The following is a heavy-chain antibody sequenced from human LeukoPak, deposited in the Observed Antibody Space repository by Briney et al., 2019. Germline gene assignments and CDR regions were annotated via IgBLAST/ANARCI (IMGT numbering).Heavy chain of an antibody. Sequence: PGGSLRLSCEASGFTFSNYWMSWVRQAPGKGLEWVATIKEDGSQQDYVDSLKGRFTISRDNAKNSLYLQMNSLRAEDTAVYYCARAISWFGEFDYWGQGTLVTVSS. V-gene: IGHV3-7*03. CDR1: GFTFSNYW. CDR3: ARAISWFGEFDY. D-gene: IGHD3-10*01. J-gene: IGHJ4*02. CDR2: IKEDGSQQ.